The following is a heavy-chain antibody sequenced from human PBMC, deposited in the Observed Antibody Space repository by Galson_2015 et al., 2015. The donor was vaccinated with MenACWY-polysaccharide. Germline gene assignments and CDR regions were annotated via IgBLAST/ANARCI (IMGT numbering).Heavy chain of an antibody. CDR3: AKISGEYQLLPYFDY. J-gene: IGHJ4*02. D-gene: IGHD2-2*01. CDR1: GFTFSSYA. V-gene: IGHV3-23*01. CDR2: ISGSGGST. Sequence: SLRLSCAASGFTFSSYAMSWVRQAPGKGLEWVSAISGSGGSTYYADSVKGRFTISRDNSKNTLYLQMNSLRAEDTAVYYCAKISGEYQLLPYFDYWGQGTLVTVSS.